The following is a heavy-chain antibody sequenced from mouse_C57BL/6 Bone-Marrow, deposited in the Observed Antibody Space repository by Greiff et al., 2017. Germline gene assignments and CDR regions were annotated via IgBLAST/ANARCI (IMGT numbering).Heavy chain of an antibody. CDR1: GYTFTSYG. V-gene: IGHV1-81*01. CDR3: ATYYDYDEFAY. J-gene: IGHJ3*01. CDR2: IYPRSGNT. Sequence: QVQLQQSGAELARPGASVKLSCKASGYTFTSYGISWVKQRPGQGLEWIGEIYPRSGNTYYNEKFKGKATLTADKSSSTAYMELRSLTSEDSAVYFCATYYDYDEFAYWGQGTLVTVSA. D-gene: IGHD2-4*01.